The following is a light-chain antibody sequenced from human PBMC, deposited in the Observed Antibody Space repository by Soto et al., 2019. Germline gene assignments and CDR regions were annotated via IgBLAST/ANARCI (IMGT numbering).Light chain of an antibody. Sequence: QSALTQPASVSGSPGQSITISCTGTSSDIGTYNLVSWYQYHPGKAPKLIIYEVNKWPSGVSNRFSGSRSGNTASLTISGLQAEDEADYYCCSYAGSSAFYVFGTGTKVTVL. J-gene: IGLJ1*01. CDR2: EVN. V-gene: IGLV2-23*02. CDR3: CSYAGSSAFYV. CDR1: SSDIGTYNL.